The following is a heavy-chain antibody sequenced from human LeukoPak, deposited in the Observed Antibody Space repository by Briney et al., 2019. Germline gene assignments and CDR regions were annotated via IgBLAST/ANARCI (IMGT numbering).Heavy chain of an antibody. CDR2: IYTSGST. Sequence: SETLSLTCAVSGGSISSGSYYWSWIRQPAGKGLEWIGRIYTSGSTNYNPSLKSRVTMSVDTSKNQFSLKLSSVTAADTAVYYCARDIYYYDSSGSQTLDYWGQGTLVTVSS. V-gene: IGHV4-61*02. D-gene: IGHD3-22*01. CDR3: ARDIYYYDSSGSQTLDY. J-gene: IGHJ4*02. CDR1: GGSISSGSYY.